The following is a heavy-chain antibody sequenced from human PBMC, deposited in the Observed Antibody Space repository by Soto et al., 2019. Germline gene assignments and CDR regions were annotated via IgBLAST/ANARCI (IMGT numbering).Heavy chain of an antibody. V-gene: IGHV4-39*01. CDR1: GAYISSSCNY. CDR3: ARHDRSNWFDA. Sequence: SETLCLTCTVSGAYISSSCNYWRWIRHAPGKGLEWIVTFYYSGSSNYNPSLESRGTISVDTSKDQFSMKLSSVTAADTAVVYCARHDRSNWFDAWAPGSLVTVSS. CDR2: FYYSGSS. J-gene: IGHJ5*02.